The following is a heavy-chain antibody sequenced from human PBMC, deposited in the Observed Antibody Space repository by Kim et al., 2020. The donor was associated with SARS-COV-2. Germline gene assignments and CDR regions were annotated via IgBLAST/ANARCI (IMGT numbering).Heavy chain of an antibody. Sequence: SQTLSLTRAISGDSVSSNNAAWNWIRQSPSRGLEWLGRTFYRSNWQNEYAMSVRSRITISSDTSKNQFSLQLHSVTPEDAALYYCAREGTRGSTWYNSFDQWGQGTLVTVSS. V-gene: IGHV6-1*01. D-gene: IGHD6-13*01. CDR1: GDSVSSNNAA. CDR2: TFYRSNWQN. J-gene: IGHJ4*02. CDR3: AREGTRGSTWYNSFDQ.